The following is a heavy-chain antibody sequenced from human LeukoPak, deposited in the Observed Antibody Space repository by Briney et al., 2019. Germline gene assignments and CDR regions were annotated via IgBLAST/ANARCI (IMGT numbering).Heavy chain of an antibody. CDR2: INAGNGNT. V-gene: IGHV1-3*01. CDR1: GYTFTSYA. Sequence: GASVKVSCKASGYTFTSYAMHWVRQAPGQRLEWMGWINAGNGNTKYSQKFQGRVTITRDTSASTAYMELSSLRSEDTAVYYCARGGGWVLRYFDWLPFDYWGQGTLVIVSS. D-gene: IGHD3-9*01. J-gene: IGHJ4*02. CDR3: ARGGGWVLRYFDWLPFDY.